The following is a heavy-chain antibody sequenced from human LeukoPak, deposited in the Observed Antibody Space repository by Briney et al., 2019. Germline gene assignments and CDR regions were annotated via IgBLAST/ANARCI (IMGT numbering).Heavy chain of an antibody. CDR2: SYYTGKT. V-gene: IGHV4-59*08. Sequence: PSETLSLTCTVSGDSISGFHWSWIRQAPGKGLECIGYSYYTGKTNYNPSLQSRVTILVDTSKNQFSLTLSSVTAADSAVYYCARLRGDRTASLDYWGQGTLVTVSS. CDR3: ARLRGDRTASLDY. J-gene: IGHJ4*02. CDR1: GDSISGFH. D-gene: IGHD4-17*01.